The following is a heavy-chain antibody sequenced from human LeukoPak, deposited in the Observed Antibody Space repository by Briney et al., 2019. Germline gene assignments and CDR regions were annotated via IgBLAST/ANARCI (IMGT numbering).Heavy chain of an antibody. Sequence: ASVKVSCKASGYTFTGYYMHWVRQAPGQGPEWMGWINPNSGGTNHAQKLQGRVTMTTDTSTSTAYMELRSLRSDDTAVYYCATPHYKIAAAGTRDYYYGMDVWGQGTTVTVSS. D-gene: IGHD6-13*01. CDR1: GYTFTGYY. CDR3: ATPHYKIAAAGTRDYYYGMDV. CDR2: INPNSGGT. J-gene: IGHJ6*02. V-gene: IGHV1-2*02.